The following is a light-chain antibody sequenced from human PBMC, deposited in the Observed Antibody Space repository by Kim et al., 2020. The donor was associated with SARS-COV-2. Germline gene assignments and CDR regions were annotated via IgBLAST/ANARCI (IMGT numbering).Light chain of an antibody. CDR1: QSVSSW. CDR3: QQYYSLPLT. V-gene: IGKV1-5*03. Sequence: DIQMTQSPSTLSASVGDRVTITCRASQSVSSWLAWYQQKPGKAPKLLIYKASSLESGVPSRFSGSGSGTEFTLTISSLQPDDFATYFCQQYYSLPLTFGGGTKVDIK. J-gene: IGKJ4*01. CDR2: KAS.